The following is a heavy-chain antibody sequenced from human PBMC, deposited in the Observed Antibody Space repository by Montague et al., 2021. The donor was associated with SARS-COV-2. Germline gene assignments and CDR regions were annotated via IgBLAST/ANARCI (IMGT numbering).Heavy chain of an antibody. V-gene: IGHV4-39*07. CDR3: ARVGRQQLVRLSGMDV. Sequence: IYYSGSTYYNPSLKSRVTISVDTSKNQFSLKLSSVTAADTAVYYCARVGRQQLVRLSGMDVVGQG. CDR2: IYYSGST. D-gene: IGHD6-13*01. J-gene: IGHJ6*01.